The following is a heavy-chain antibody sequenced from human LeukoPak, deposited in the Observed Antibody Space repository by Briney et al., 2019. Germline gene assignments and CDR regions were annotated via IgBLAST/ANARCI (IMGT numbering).Heavy chain of an antibody. CDR3: ARTKSENAYGQHHGLDN. Sequence: GGSLRLSCAASGITFSDHYMNWIRQAPGKGLEGVSYISSSGRTIDYADSVKGRFTISRDNAKKSLYLQMNSLRTEDTAVYYCARTKSENAYGQHHGLDNWGQGILVTVSS. D-gene: IGHD3-10*01. J-gene: IGHJ4*02. CDR2: ISSSGRTI. CDR1: GITFSDHY. V-gene: IGHV3-11*01.